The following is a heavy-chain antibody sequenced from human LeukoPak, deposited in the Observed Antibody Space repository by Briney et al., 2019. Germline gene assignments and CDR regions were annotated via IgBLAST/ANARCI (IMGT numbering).Heavy chain of an antibody. V-gene: IGHV1-69*06. Sequence: SVKLSCNASGGTFSSYAISWVRQAPRQGLEWMGGIIPIFGTANYAQKFQGRVTITADKSTSTAYMELSSLRSEDTAVYYCARGAASSSWTFDYWGQGTLVTVSS. CDR3: ARGAASSSWTFDY. D-gene: IGHD6-13*01. J-gene: IGHJ4*02. CDR1: GGTFSSYA. CDR2: IIPIFGTA.